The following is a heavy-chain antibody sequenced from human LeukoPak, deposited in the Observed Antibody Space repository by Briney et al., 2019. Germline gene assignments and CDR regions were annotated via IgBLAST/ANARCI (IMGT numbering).Heavy chain of an antibody. CDR3: ARDGDTSGLDS. V-gene: IGHV3-7*01. D-gene: IGHD6-19*01. CDR2: IKQGGSEK. Sequence: GGSLRLSCAASGFTFSLYWMTWLRQVPGKGLEWVGNIKQGGSEKYYVDSVKGRFTISRDNSKNSLYLQINSLRAEDTGIYYCARDGDTSGLDSWGQGTLVTVSS. J-gene: IGHJ4*02. CDR1: GFTFSLYW.